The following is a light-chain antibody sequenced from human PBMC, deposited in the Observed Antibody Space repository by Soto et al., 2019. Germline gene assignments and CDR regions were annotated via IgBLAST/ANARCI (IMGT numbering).Light chain of an antibody. V-gene: IGKV1D-12*01. J-gene: IGKJ1*01. CDR3: QQATSFPRT. CDR2: SAS. Sequence: DIQMTQSPSSVSASVGDRVTITCRASQAISSWLAWYQQNPGKAPKLLIYSASNLQSGVPSRFSGSGSGTDFTLTISSLQPEDFATYYCQQATSFPRTFGQGTKVEIK. CDR1: QAISSW.